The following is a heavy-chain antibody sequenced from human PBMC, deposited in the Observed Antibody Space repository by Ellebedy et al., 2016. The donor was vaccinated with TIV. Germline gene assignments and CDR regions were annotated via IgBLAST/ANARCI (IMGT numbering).Heavy chain of an antibody. V-gene: IGHV1-18*01. J-gene: IGHJ6*02. Sequence: ASVKVSXKASGYTFTSYGISWVRQAPGQGLEWMGWISAYNGNTNYAQKLQGRVTMTTDTSTSTAYMELRSLRSDDTAVYYCARDRNSYGYFYYYYGMDVWGQGTTVTVSS. CDR1: GYTFTSYG. CDR3: ARDRNSYGYFYYYYGMDV. CDR2: ISAYNGNT. D-gene: IGHD5-18*01.